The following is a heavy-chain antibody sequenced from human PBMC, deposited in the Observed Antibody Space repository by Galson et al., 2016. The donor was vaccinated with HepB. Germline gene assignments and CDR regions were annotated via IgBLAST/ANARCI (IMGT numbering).Heavy chain of an antibody. J-gene: IGHJ4*02. D-gene: IGHD3-3*01. CDR2: IYPGDSDT. Sequence: QSGAEVKKPGESLKISCKGFGYSFTSYWIGWVRQMPGKGLEWMGIIYPGDSDTRYSPSFQGQVTISADKSISTAYLQWSSLKASGTAMYYCARLGVGFWSGYYYGYYFDYWGQGTLVTVSS. V-gene: IGHV5-51*01. CDR3: ARLGVGFWSGYYYGYYFDY. CDR1: GYSFTSYW.